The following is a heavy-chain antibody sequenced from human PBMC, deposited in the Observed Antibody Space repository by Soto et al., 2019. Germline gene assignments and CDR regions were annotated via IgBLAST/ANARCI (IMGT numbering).Heavy chain of an antibody. CDR3: ASIPNLYGNWFDP. CDR1: GYSFTSYW. J-gene: IGHJ5*02. D-gene: IGHD3-10*01. V-gene: IGHV5-51*01. CDR2: IYPGDSDT. Sequence: PGESLKISCKGSGYSFTSYWIGWVRQMPGKGLEWMGIIYPGDSDTRYSPSFQGQVTISADKSISTAYLQWSSLKASDTAMYYCASIPNLYGNWFDPWGQGTLVTVSS.